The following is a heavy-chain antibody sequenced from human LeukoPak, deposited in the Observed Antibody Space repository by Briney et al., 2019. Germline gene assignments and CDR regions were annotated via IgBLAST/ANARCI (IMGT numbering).Heavy chain of an antibody. Sequence: GGSLRLSCAASGFTFSNYWLNSARQAPGKGMGWVANIKQDGSEKYYVDSVKGRFTISRDNAKNSLFLQMNSLRAEDTAVYYCARTLMGGGALDYWGQGTLVTVSS. J-gene: IGHJ4*02. CDR3: ARTLMGGGALDY. D-gene: IGHD3-10*01. V-gene: IGHV3-7*03. CDR2: IKQDGSEK. CDR1: GFTFSNYW.